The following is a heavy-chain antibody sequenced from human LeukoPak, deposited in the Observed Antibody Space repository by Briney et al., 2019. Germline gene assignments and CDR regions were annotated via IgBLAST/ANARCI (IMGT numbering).Heavy chain of an antibody. CDR2: VNPNSGAT. CDR1: GYTFTDYY. D-gene: IGHD6-19*01. Sequence: ASVKVSCKASGYTFTDYYMHWVRQAPGQGLEWMGWVNPNSGATNYAQKFRGRVTMTRDTSISTAYMELSGLRSDDTAAYYCARDVLITVTYTNAFDIWGQGTMVTVSS. J-gene: IGHJ3*02. CDR3: ARDVLITVTYTNAFDI. V-gene: IGHV1-2*02.